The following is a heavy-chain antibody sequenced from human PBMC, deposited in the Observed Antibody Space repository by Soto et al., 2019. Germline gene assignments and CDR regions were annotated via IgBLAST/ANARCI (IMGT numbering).Heavy chain of an antibody. V-gene: IGHV3-48*04. D-gene: IGHD2-21*02. J-gene: IGHJ4*02. CDR2: ITASRTI. CDR3: ATDPFGSDLSDY. Sequence: EVQLVESGGGLVEPGGSLRLSCAASGFIFTRQSMNWVRQAPGKGLEWISCITASRTIYYADSVKGRFTISRDNARSSLNLQMTSVIAEDTGLYYYATDPFGSDLSDYCGRGTLVTVSS. CDR1: GFIFTRQS.